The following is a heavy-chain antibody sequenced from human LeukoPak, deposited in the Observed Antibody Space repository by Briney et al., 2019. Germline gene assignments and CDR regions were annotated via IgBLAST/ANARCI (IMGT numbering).Heavy chain of an antibody. CDR1: GFSVSSNY. Sequence: GGSLRLSCAASGFSVSSNYMSWVRQAPGKGLEWVSTIFSGGTTDYADSVKGRFTISRDNSKNTVSLQMNNLRVDDTAVYYCAGTTSSWGYFYMDVWGKGTTVTVSS. V-gene: IGHV3-53*01. D-gene: IGHD1-26*01. J-gene: IGHJ6*03. CDR2: IFSGGTT. CDR3: AGTTSSWGYFYMDV.